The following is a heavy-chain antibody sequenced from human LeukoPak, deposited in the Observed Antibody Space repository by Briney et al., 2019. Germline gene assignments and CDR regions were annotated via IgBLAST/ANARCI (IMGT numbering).Heavy chain of an antibody. J-gene: IGHJ4*02. CDR1: GGSFSGYY. CDR2: INHSGST. Sequence: SETLSLTCAVYGGSFSGYYWSWIRPPPGKGLEWIGEINHSGSTNYNPSLKSRVTISVDTSKNQFSLKLSSVTAADTAVYYCASPGYGGIDYWGQGTLVTVSS. V-gene: IGHV4-34*01. CDR3: ASPGYGGIDY. D-gene: IGHD4-23*01.